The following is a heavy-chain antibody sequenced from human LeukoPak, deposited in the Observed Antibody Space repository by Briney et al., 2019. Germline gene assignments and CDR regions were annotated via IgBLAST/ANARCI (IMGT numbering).Heavy chain of an antibody. CDR2: IYPGDSDT. J-gene: IGHJ4*02. V-gene: IGHV5-51*01. Sequence: GESLKISCKGSGYSFTSYWIGWVRQMPGKGLEWMGIIYPGDSDTRYSPSFQGQVTISADKSISTAYLQWSSLKASDTAMCYCARQHCSGGSCYYSYFDYWGQGTLVTVSS. CDR3: ARQHCSGGSCYYSYFDY. CDR1: GYSFTSYW. D-gene: IGHD2-15*01.